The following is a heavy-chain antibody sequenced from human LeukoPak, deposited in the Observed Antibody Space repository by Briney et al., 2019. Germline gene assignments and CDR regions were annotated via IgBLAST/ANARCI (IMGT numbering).Heavy chain of an antibody. Sequence: GGSLRLSCAASGFTFSSYAMSWVRQAPGKGLEWVSAISGSGGSTYYADSVKGRFTISRGNSKNTLYLQMNSLRAEDTAVYYCADPYYYDSSGYSVQHWGQGTLVTVSS. V-gene: IGHV3-23*01. J-gene: IGHJ1*01. D-gene: IGHD3-22*01. CDR1: GFTFSSYA. CDR2: ISGSGGST. CDR3: ADPYYYDSSGYSVQH.